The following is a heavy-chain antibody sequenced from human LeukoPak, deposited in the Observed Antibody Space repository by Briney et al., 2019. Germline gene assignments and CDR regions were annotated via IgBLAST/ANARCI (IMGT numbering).Heavy chain of an antibody. J-gene: IGHJ5*02. CDR1: GYSFTTYW. CDR2: IYPGDSDT. CDR3: ARDGGSGSYFTTPGWFDP. V-gene: IGHV5-51*01. D-gene: IGHD3-10*01. Sequence: PGESLKISCKASGYSFTTYWIGWVRQMPGKGLEWMGIIYPGDSDTRYSPSFQGQVTISADKSISTAYLQWSSLKASDTAMYYCARDGGSGSYFTTPGWFDPWGQGTLVTVSS.